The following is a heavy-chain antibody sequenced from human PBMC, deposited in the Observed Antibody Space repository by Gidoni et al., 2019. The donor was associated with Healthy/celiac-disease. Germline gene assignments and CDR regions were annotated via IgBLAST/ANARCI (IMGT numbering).Heavy chain of an antibody. V-gene: IGHV4-34*01. CDR1: GGSFSGYY. CDR2: INHSGST. Sequence: QVQLQQWGAGLLKPSETLSLTCAVYGGSFSGYYWSWIRQPPGKGLEGIGEINHSGSTNSNPSLKSRVTISVDTSKNQFSLKLSSVTAADTAVYYCARGRARYNWNDSPLDYWGQGTLVTVSS. CDR3: ARGRARYNWNDSPLDY. D-gene: IGHD1-1*01. J-gene: IGHJ4*02.